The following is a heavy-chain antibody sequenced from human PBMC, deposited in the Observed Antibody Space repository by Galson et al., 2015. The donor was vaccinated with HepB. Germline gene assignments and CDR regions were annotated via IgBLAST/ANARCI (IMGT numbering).Heavy chain of an antibody. V-gene: IGHV3-48*01. J-gene: IGHJ4*02. CDR3: ASRDDSGSYYIDY. CDR2: ISPSSSTI. Sequence: SLRLSCAASGFSFSRFTMNWVRQAPGKGLEWISYISPSSSTISYADSVKGRFAVSRDNAKNPLYLQMNSLRAADTAVYYCASRDDSGSYYIDYWGQGTLVTVSS. CDR1: GFSFSRFT. D-gene: IGHD1-26*01.